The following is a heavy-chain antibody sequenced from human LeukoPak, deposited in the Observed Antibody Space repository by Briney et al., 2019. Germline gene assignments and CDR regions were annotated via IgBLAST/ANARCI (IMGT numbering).Heavy chain of an antibody. D-gene: IGHD2-15*01. CDR1: GGSISSGGYY. CDR3: ASGGDIVVGD. Sequence: SQTLSLTCTVSGGSISSGGYYWSWIRQPAGKGLEWTGRIYTSGSTNYNPSLKSRVTMSVDTSKNQFSLKLSSVTAADTAVYYCASGGDIVVGDWSQGTLVTVSS. V-gene: IGHV4-61*02. J-gene: IGHJ4*02. CDR2: IYTSGST.